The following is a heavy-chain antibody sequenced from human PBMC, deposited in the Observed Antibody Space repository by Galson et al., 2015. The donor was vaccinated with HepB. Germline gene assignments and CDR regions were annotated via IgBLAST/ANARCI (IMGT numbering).Heavy chain of an antibody. D-gene: IGHD3-10*01. CDR3: ARTFYDSGAARHGATAPDF. Sequence: SLRLSCAAAGFTFSSYSMNWVRQAPGRGLEWVSSISSSSTYIYYADSLKGRFTIARDNAKNSLYLQMNSLRVEDTAIYYCARTFYDSGAARHGATAPDFWGQGTLVTVSS. V-gene: IGHV3-21*06. CDR2: ISSSSTYI. J-gene: IGHJ4*02. CDR1: GFTFSSYS.